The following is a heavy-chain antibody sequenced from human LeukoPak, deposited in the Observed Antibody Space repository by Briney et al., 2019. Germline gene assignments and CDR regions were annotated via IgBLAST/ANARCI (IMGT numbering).Heavy chain of an antibody. CDR2: IYYSGST. V-gene: IGHV4-59*08. D-gene: IGHD4-17*01. CDR3: ARSSPVTTGDDAFDL. Sequence: SETLSLTCTVSGGSISSYYWSWIRQPPGKGLEWIGYIYYSGSTNYIPSLQSRVTISLDTSKSQFSLDLNSVTAADTAVYYCARSSPVTTGDDAFDLWGQGTMVTVSS. J-gene: IGHJ3*01. CDR1: GGSISSYY.